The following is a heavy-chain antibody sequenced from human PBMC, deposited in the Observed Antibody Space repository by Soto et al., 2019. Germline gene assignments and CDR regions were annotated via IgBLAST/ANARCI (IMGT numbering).Heavy chain of an antibody. CDR1: GYTFTSYG. D-gene: IGHD3-16*01. CDR2: ISAYNGNT. V-gene: IGHV1-18*01. Sequence: SVKVSCKASGYTFTSYGISWVRQAPGQGLEWMGWISAYNGNTNYAQRLQGRVTMTTDTSTSTAYMELRSLRSDDTAVYYCARTSYFNISTGYGDYWCQGTLVTGSS. J-gene: IGHJ4*02. CDR3: ARTSYFNISTGYGDY.